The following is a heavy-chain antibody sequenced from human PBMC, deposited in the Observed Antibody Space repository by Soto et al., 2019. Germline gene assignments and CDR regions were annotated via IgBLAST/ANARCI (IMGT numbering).Heavy chain of an antibody. D-gene: IGHD3-3*01. Sequence: VQLVQSGAEVKKPGASVKVSCKASGYTFTHYAMHWVRQAPGQRPEWMGWINGANGDTKYSQKFQGHLTITGNTSATTAYMELSILRCEYTAIYSCARDPFYDYWSGSNWFDPWGQGTLITVSS. J-gene: IGHJ5*02. V-gene: IGHV1-3*01. CDR2: INGANGDT. CDR3: ARDPFYDYWSGSNWFDP. CDR1: GYTFTHYA.